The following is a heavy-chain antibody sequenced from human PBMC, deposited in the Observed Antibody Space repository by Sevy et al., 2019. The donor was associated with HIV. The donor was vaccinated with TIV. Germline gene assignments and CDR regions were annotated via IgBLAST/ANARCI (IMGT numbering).Heavy chain of an antibody. D-gene: IGHD2-21*01. V-gene: IGHV4-61*02. CDR1: GGSIRSGRYY. CDR2: IFPSGGS. CDR3: ARAEGDGYNSGFFDS. J-gene: IGHJ5*01. Sequence: SETLSLTCNVSGGSIRSGRYYWAWIRQPAGKGLEWIGRIFPSGGSNFNPSMMSRVSMSIDTSKKQFSLTLTSVTAADTAVYYCARAEGDGYNSGFFDSWGPGTRVTVST.